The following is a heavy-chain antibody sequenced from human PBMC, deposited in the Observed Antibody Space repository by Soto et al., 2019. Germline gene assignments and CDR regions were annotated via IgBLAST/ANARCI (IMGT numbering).Heavy chain of an antibody. CDR3: ARDLDCSGGSCYSGTY. D-gene: IGHD2-15*01. Sequence: GGSLRLSCAASGFTFGSYAMHWVRQAPGKGLEWVAVISYDGSNKYYADSVKGRFTISRDNSKNTLYLQMNSLRAEDTAVYYCARDLDCSGGSCYSGTYWGQGTLVTVSS. J-gene: IGHJ4*02. V-gene: IGHV3-30-3*01. CDR2: ISYDGSNK. CDR1: GFTFGSYA.